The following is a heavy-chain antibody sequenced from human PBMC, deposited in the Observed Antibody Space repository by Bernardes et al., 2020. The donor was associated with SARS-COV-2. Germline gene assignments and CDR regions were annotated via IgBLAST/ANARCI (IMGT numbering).Heavy chain of an antibody. V-gene: IGHV3-21*01. Sequence: GGSLRLSCAASGFTFSSYSMNWVRQAPGKGLEWVSSISSSSSYIYYADSVKGRFTISRDNAKNSLYLQMNSLRAEDTAVYYCARDRSSSSGYYGMDVWGQGTTVTVSS. J-gene: IGHJ6*02. D-gene: IGHD6-13*01. CDR1: GFTFSSYS. CDR2: ISSSSSYI. CDR3: ARDRSSSSGYYGMDV.